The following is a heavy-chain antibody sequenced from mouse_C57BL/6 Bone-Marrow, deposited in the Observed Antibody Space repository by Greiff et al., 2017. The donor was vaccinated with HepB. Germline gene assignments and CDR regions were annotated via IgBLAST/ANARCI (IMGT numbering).Heavy chain of an antibody. CDR1: GFSLTSYA. D-gene: IGHD1-1*01. J-gene: IGHJ4*01. CDR3: ARKNYGSSPYYAMDY. CDR2: IWTGGGT. V-gene: IGHV2-9-1*01. Sequence: VKLMESGPGLVAPSQSLSITCTVSGFSLTSYAISWVRQPPGKGLEWFGVIWTGGGTNYNSALKSRLSISKDNSKSQVFLRMNSLQTDDTARYYSARKNYGSSPYYAMDYWGQGTSVTVSS.